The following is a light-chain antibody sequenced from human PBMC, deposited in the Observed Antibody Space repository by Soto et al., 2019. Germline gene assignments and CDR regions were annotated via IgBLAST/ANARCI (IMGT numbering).Light chain of an antibody. CDR3: SSLSTTSTPIV. V-gene: IGLV2-14*01. Sequence: QPALSQPASMSGSPGQSITIPCTGASSDIGLYNYVSWYQHHPGKAPKLLISEVNVRPSGLSDRFSASKAGNTASLTISGLQPEDEAYYYCSSLSTTSTPIVFGSGTKATVL. CDR2: EVN. J-gene: IGLJ1*01. CDR1: SSDIGLYNY.